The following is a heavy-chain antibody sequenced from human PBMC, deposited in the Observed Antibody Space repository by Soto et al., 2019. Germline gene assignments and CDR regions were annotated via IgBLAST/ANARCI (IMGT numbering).Heavy chain of an antibody. D-gene: IGHD3-22*01. Sequence: ASVKVSCKASGYTFTGYDINWVRQATGQGLEWMGWMNPNSGNTGFAQKFQGRVTMTRDTSKSTAYMELSGLTSEDTAVYYFARGPYYYDSSGTYPTNFDYWGQGTLVTVSS. V-gene: IGHV1-8*01. CDR2: MNPNSGNT. CDR3: ARGPYYYDSSGTYPTNFDY. CDR1: GYTFTGYD. J-gene: IGHJ4*02.